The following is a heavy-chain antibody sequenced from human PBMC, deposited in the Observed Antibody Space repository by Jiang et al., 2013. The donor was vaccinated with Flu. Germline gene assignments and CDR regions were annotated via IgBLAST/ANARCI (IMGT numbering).Heavy chain of an antibody. Sequence: GSGLVKPSETLSLTCSVSGGSISSDSYYWGWIRQPPGKRLEWIGGIYHSGSAYYNPSLSSRVAMSADTSKNQLSLKLSSATAADTAVYFCARAQKYSGFELPYFDHWGQGILVTVSS. CDR3: ARAQKYSGFELPYFDH. CDR2: IYHSGSA. V-gene: IGHV4-39*07. J-gene: IGHJ4*02. CDR1: GGSISSDSYY. D-gene: IGHD1-26*01.